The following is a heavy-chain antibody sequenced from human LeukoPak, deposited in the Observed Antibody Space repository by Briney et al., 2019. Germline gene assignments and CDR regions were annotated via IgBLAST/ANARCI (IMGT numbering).Heavy chain of an antibody. V-gene: IGHV1-18*01. CDR2: ISAYNGNT. D-gene: IGHD4-17*01. Sequence: ASVKVSCKASGYTFTSYGISWVRQAPGQGLEWMGWISAYNGNTNYAQKLQGRVTMTTDTSTSTAYMELRSLRSDDTAVYYCARATVTSHYYYYGMDVWGQGTRSPSP. CDR1: GYTFTSYG. J-gene: IGHJ6*02. CDR3: ARATVTSHYYYYGMDV.